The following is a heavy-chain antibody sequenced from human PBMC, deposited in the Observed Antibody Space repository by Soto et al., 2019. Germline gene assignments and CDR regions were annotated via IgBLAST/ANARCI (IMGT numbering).Heavy chain of an antibody. Sequence: PSETLSLTCTVSGGSISSYYWSWIRPPPGKGLEWIGYIYYSGSTNYNPSLKRRVTIPVDTSKNQFSLKLSSVTAADTAVYYCGRRFGELLPRGFGYYMDGWGKGTTVTVSS. V-gene: IGHV4-59*01. CDR1: GGSISSYY. D-gene: IGHD3-10*01. CDR3: GRRFGELLPRGFGYYMDG. J-gene: IGHJ6*03. CDR2: IYYSGST.